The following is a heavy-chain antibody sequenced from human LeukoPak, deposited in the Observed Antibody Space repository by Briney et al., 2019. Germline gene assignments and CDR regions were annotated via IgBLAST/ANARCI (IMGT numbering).Heavy chain of an antibody. D-gene: IGHD2-21*02. Sequence: PGGSLRLSCAASGFTFSSYAMHWVRQAPGRGLEWVAVISYDGSNKYYADSVKGRVTISRDNSKNTLYLQMNSLRAEDTSVYYCARGDTVTDIGDYWGQGTLVTVSS. J-gene: IGHJ4*02. CDR3: ARGDTVTDIGDY. V-gene: IGHV3-30-3*01. CDR2: ISYDGSNK. CDR1: GFTFSSYA.